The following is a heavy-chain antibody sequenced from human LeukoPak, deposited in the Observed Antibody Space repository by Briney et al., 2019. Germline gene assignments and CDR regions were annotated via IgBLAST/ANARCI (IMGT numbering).Heavy chain of an antibody. V-gene: IGHV1-2*02. D-gene: IGHD5-12*01. CDR2: INPNSGGT. CDR3: ARDPPYPGYSSYDTRGDY. J-gene: IGHJ4*02. CDR1: GYTFTGYY. Sequence: ASVKVSCKASGYTFTGYYMHWVRQAPGQGLEWMGWINPNSGGTNYAQKFQGRVTMTRDTSISTAYMELSRLRSDDTAVYYCARDPPYPGYSSYDTRGDYWGQGTLVTVSS.